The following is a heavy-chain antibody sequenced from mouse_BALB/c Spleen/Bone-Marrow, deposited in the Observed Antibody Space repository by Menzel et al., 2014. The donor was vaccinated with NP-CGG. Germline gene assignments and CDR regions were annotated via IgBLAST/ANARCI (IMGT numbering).Heavy chain of an antibody. CDR2: INPYNDVT. V-gene: IGHV1-14*01. CDR3: AREGWLLRFDY. Sequence: VQLQQSGPELVKPGTSVKMSCKASGYIFTSYVMDWVKQKPGQGLEWIGYINPYNDVTNYNEKLKGKATLTSDKSSSTAYMEVSSLTSEDSAVYYCAREGWLLRFDYWGQGTTLTVSS. CDR1: GYIFTSYV. J-gene: IGHJ2*01. D-gene: IGHD2-3*01.